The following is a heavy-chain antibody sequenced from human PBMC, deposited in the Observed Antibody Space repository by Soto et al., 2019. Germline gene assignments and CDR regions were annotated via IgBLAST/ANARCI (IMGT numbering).Heavy chain of an antibody. J-gene: IGHJ6*02. V-gene: IGHV5-51*01. CDR1: GYTFTNYW. D-gene: IGHD6-13*01. CDR2: IFPRDFDV. CDR3: ARQGFSKHYFYAADV. Sequence: GESLKISCHTSGYTFTNYWIGWVRQMPGGGLEWLGLIFPRDFDVRYSPSFEGQVTISADRSTATAFLQWRSLEASASALYFCARQGFSKHYFYAADVWGQGTTVTVSS.